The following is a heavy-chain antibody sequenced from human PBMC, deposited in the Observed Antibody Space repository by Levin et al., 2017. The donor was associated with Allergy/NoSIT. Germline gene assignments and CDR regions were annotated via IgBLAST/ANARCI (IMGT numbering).Heavy chain of an antibody. CDR3: ASYSESYWGAFDI. CDR1: GFTFSSYW. V-gene: IGHV3-74*01. Sequence: GGSLRLSCAASGFTFSSYWMHWVRQAPGKGLVWVSRINADGSSTTYADSVKGRFTISRDNAKNALYLQMNSLRAEDTAVYYCASYSESYWGAFDIWGQGTMVTVSS. D-gene: IGHD1-26*01. CDR2: INADGSST. J-gene: IGHJ3*02.